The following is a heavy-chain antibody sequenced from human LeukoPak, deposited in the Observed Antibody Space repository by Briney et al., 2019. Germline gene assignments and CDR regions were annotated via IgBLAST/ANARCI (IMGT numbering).Heavy chain of an antibody. CDR2: IKQDGSEK. V-gene: IGHV3-7*03. CDR1: GFTFSSYW. Sequence: GGSLRLSCAASGFTFSSYWMSWVRQAPGKGLEWVANIKQDGSEKNYVDSVKGRFTISRDNAKNSLYLQMNSLRAEDTAVYYCAKDRPLRFLENGGQGTLVTVSS. D-gene: IGHD3-3*01. J-gene: IGHJ4*02. CDR3: AKDRPLRFLEN.